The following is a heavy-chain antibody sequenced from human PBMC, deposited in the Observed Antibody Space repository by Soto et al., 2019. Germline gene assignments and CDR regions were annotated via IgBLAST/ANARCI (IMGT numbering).Heavy chain of an antibody. D-gene: IGHD3-3*01. J-gene: IGHJ4*02. CDR3: ARYFWSGRSPYHFDS. CDR2: ISGYNANT. V-gene: IGHV1-18*01. CDR1: GYTFNRFG. Sequence: QVQLVQSGPEVKKPGASVKVSCKGSGYTFNRFGISWVRQAPGQGLEWMGWISGYNANTKYAQKFQGRVTMTTDPSTSTAYMELRSLRSDDTAVYYCARYFWSGRSPYHFDSWGQGPLVTVSS.